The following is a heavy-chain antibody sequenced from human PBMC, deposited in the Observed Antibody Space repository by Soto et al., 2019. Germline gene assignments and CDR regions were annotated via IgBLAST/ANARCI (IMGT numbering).Heavy chain of an antibody. CDR1: GFTFSSYG. J-gene: IGHJ4*02. CDR3: AKDKDYYDSSGYYDY. Sequence: GGSLRLSCAASGFTFSSYGMHWVREAPGKGLEWVAGISWNSGSIGYADSVKGRFTISRDNAKNSLYLQMNSLRAEDTALYYCAKDKDYYDSSGYYDYWGQGTLVTVSS. V-gene: IGHV3-9*01. D-gene: IGHD3-22*01. CDR2: ISWNSGSI.